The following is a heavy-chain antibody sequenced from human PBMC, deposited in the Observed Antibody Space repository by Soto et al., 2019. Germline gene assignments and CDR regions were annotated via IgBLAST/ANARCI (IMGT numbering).Heavy chain of an antibody. D-gene: IGHD1-26*01. CDR1: GFTFSSYA. J-gene: IGHJ4*02. V-gene: IGHV3-23*01. CDR3: ARRGSGSYYDY. Sequence: VQLLESGGGLVQPGGSLRLSCAASGFTFSSYAMRWVRQAPVKGLKWVSAISGSGGSTYYADSVKGRFTISRDNSKNTLYLQMNSLRAEDTAVYYCARRGSGSYYDYWGQGTLVTVSS. CDR2: ISGSGGST.